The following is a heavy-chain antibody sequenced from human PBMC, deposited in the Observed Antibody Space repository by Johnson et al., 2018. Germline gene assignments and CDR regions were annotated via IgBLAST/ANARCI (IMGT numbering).Heavy chain of an antibody. CDR3: GSAALDYGDYVDYGMDV. CDR1: GFTFSSYA. CDR2: ISGSGGST. V-gene: IGHV3-23*04. J-gene: IGHJ6*02. Sequence: EVQLVESGGGLVQPGGSLRLSCAASGFTFSSYAMSWVRQAPGKGLEWVSAISGSGGSTYYADSVTGRFTIYRDNSKNTLYLQMNSLRAEDTAVDYCGSAALDYGDYVDYGMDVWGQGTTVTVSS. D-gene: IGHD4-17*01.